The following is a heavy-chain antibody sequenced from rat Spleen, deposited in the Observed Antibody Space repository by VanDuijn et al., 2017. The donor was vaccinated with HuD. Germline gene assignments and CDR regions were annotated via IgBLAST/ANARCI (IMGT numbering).Heavy chain of an antibody. CDR3: ARDFSRYGVDYFDY. D-gene: IGHD1-2*01. J-gene: IGHJ2*01. V-gene: IGHV3-1*01. CDR2: ISYSGST. CDR1: EYSVTSSY. Sequence: VQLQESGPGLVKPSQSLSLTCSVTEYSVTSSYRWNWIRKFPGNKVEWIGHISYSGSTSYNPSLKSRISITRDTSKNQFFLQLNSVTTEDTATYYCARDFSRYGVDYFDYWGQGVKVTVSS.